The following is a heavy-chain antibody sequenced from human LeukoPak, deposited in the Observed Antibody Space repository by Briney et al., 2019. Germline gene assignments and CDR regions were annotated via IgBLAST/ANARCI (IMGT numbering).Heavy chain of an antibody. Sequence: GASVKVSCKASGYTFTSYDINWVRQATGQGLEWMGWMNPNSGNTGYAQKFQGGVTMTRNTSISTAYMELSSLRSEDTAVYYCARGLKGSKLARGYDAFDIWGQGTMVTVSS. CDR3: ARGLKGSKLARGYDAFDI. J-gene: IGHJ3*02. CDR2: MNPNSGNT. CDR1: GYTFTSYD. V-gene: IGHV1-8*01. D-gene: IGHD3-10*01.